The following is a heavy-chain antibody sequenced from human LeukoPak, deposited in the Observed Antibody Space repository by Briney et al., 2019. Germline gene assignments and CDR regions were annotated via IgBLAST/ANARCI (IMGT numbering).Heavy chain of an antibody. J-gene: IGHJ4*02. CDR3: ARDAPYYYDSSGYYGAQYYFDY. CDR1: GFTFSSYS. CDR2: ISSSSSYI. D-gene: IGHD3-22*01. Sequence: GGSLRLSCAASGFTFSSYSMNWVRQAPGKGLEWVSSISSSSSYIYYADSVKGRFTISRDNAKNSLYLPMNSLRAEDTAVYYCARDAPYYYDSSGYYGAQYYFDYWGQGTLVTVSS. V-gene: IGHV3-21*01.